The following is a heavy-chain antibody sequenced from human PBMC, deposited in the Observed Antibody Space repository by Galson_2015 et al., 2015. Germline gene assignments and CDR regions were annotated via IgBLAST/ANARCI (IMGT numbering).Heavy chain of an antibody. J-gene: IGHJ4*02. D-gene: IGHD3-3*01. Sequence: SETLSLTCAVYGGSFRGSSWSGIRQPQGKGLEWFGEINHSGSTNYNPSLKSRVTISVDTSKNQFSLKLSSVTAADTAVYCCARRGFETVPGRALELWGQGTLVTVSS. CDR1: GGSFRGSS. CDR2: INHSGST. V-gene: IGHV4-34*01. CDR3: ARRGFETVPGRALEL.